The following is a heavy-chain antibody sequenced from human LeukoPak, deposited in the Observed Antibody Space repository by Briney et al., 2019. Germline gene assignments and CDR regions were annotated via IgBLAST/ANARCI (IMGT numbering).Heavy chain of an antibody. J-gene: IGHJ5*02. D-gene: IGHD6-19*01. V-gene: IGHV1-2*02. CDR1: GYTFTGYY. CDR3: ARWGQLGGWYRFDP. Sequence: GASVKVSCKASGYTFTGYYMHWVRQAPGQGLEWMGWINPNSGGTNYAQKFQGRVTMARDTSISTAYMELSRLRSDDTAVYYCARWGQLGGWYRFDPWGQGTLVTVSS. CDR2: INPNSGGT.